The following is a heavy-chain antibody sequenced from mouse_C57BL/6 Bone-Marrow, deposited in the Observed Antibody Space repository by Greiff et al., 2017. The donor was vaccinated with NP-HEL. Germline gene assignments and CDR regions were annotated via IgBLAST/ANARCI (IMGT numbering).Heavy chain of an antibody. D-gene: IGHD1-1*01. Sequence: VQLQQSGAELARPGASVKLSCKASGYTFTSYGISWVKQRTGQGLEWIGEIYPRSGNTYYNEKFKGKATLTADKSSSRAYMELRSLTSEDSAVYFCARFYYYGSSSYYFDYWGQGTTLTVSS. CDR3: ARFYYYGSSSYYFDY. CDR2: IYPRSGNT. V-gene: IGHV1-81*01. J-gene: IGHJ2*01. CDR1: GYTFTSYG.